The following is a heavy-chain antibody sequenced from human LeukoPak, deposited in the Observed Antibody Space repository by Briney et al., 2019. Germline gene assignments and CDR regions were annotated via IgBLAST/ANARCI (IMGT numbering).Heavy chain of an antibody. V-gene: IGHV3-9*01. J-gene: IGHJ4*02. CDR1: GFTFDDYA. Sequence: GRSLRLSCAASGFTFDDYAMHWVRQAPGKGLEWVSGISWNSDNIVYADSVKGRFTISRDNAKNSLYLQMNSLRSEDTALYYCAKGTRILDYWGQGTLVTVSS. D-gene: IGHD3-9*01. CDR2: ISWNSDNI. CDR3: AKGTRILDY.